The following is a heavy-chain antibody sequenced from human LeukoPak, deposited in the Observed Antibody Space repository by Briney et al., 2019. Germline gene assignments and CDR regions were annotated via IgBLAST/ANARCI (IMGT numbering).Heavy chain of an antibody. J-gene: IGHJ4*02. CDR3: ARGEVVPAAIPFDY. CDR1: GGTFSSYA. D-gene: IGHD2-2*01. V-gene: IGHV1-69*13. Sequence: SVKVSCKASGGTFSSYAISWVRQAPGQGLEWMGGIIPIFGTANYAQKFQGRVTITADESTSTAYMGLSSLRSEDTAVYYCARGEVVPAAIPFDYWGQGTLVTVSS. CDR2: IIPIFGTA.